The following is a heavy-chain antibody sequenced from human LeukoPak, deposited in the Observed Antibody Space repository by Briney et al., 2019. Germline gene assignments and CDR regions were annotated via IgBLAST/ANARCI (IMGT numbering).Heavy chain of an antibody. CDR3: ARDVSSSHFDY. CDR2: ISSSSDSL. J-gene: IGHJ4*02. CDR1: GFTFSTYS. V-gene: IGHV3-48*01. D-gene: IGHD2-2*01. Sequence: PGGSLRLSCTASGFTFSTYSMNWVRQAPGKGLEWVSFISSSSDSLYYADSVKGRFTISRDNAKNSLYLQMNSLRAEDTAVYYCARDVSSSHFDYWGQGTLVTVSS.